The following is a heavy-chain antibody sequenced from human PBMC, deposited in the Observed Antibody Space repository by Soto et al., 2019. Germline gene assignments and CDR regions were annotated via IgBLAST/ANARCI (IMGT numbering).Heavy chain of an antibody. Sequence: ASVKVSCKASGYTFTSYYMHWVRQAPGQGLEWMGIIDPSGGGTSYAQKFQGRLTMTRDTSTSTVYMELSSLRSEDTAVYYCARHLTYCSAGSCYSDFPYYGMDVWGQGTTVTVSS. CDR3: ARHLTYCSAGSCYSDFPYYGMDV. J-gene: IGHJ6*02. CDR2: IDPSGGGT. CDR1: GYTFTSYY. V-gene: IGHV1-46*01. D-gene: IGHD2-15*01.